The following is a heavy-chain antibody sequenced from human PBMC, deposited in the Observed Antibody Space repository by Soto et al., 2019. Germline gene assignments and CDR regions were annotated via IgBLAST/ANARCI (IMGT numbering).Heavy chain of an antibody. CDR1: GGTFSSYA. J-gene: IGHJ3*02. CDR2: IIPIFGTA. CDR3: ASSEIVVVVAATPGAFDI. D-gene: IGHD2-15*01. Sequence: GASVKVSCKASGGTFSSYAMSWVRQAPGQGLEWMGGIIPIFGTANYAQKFQGRVTITADKSTSTAYMELSSLRSEDTAVYYCASSEIVVVVAATPGAFDIWGQGTMVTVSS. V-gene: IGHV1-69*06.